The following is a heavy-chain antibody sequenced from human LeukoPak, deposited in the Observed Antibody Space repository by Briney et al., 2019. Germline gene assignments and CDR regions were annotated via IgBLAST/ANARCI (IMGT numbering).Heavy chain of an antibody. D-gene: IGHD6-13*01. CDR2: ISYDGSNK. CDR1: GFIFSNYG. J-gene: IGHJ4*02. Sequence: GGSLRLSCAASGFIFSNYGIHWVRQAPGKGLEWVAIISYDGSNKYYADSVKGRFTISRDNSKNTLYLQMNSLRPEDTAVYYCAMGEADVGIETRIDYWGQGTLVTVSS. V-gene: IGHV3-30*03. CDR3: AMGEADVGIETRIDY.